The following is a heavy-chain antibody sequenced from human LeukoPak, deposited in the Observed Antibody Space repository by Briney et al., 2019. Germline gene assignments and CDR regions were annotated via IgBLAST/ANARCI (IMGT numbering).Heavy chain of an antibody. D-gene: IGHD3-22*01. CDR2: IYYSGST. J-gene: IGHJ3*02. CDR3: ARSNYDSSGYYPDDAFDI. Sequence: SETLSLTCTVSGGSISSSSHYWGWIRQPPGKGLEWIGSIYYSGSTYYNPSLKSRVTISVDTSKNQFSLKLSSVTAADTAVYYCARSNYDSSGYYPDDAFDIWGQGTMVNVSS. V-gene: IGHV4-39*01. CDR1: GGSISSSSHY.